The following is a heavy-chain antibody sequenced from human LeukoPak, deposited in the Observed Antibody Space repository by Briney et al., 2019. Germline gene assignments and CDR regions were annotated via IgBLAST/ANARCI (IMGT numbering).Heavy chain of an antibody. D-gene: IGHD3-9*01. CDR3: ASRFDPLRPFDY. Sequence: SETLSLTCAVSGGSISSSNWWSWVRQPPGKGLEWIGEIYHSGSTNYNPSLKSQVTISVDKSKNQFSLKLSSVTAADTAVYYCASRFDPLRPFDYWGQGTLVTVSS. CDR2: IYHSGST. V-gene: IGHV4-4*02. J-gene: IGHJ4*02. CDR1: GGSISSSNW.